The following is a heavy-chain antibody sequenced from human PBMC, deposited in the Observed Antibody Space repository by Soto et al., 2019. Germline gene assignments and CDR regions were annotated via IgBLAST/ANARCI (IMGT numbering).Heavy chain of an antibody. Sequence: PGGSLRLSCAASGFTFSSYWMSWVRQAPGKGLEWVANIKQDGSEKYYVDSVKGRFTISRDNAKNSLYLQMNSPRAEDTAVYYCARENYPHTVTNDYWGQGTLVTVSS. CDR3: ARENYPHTVTNDY. CDR1: GFTFSSYW. D-gene: IGHD4-17*01. V-gene: IGHV3-7*01. J-gene: IGHJ4*02. CDR2: IKQDGSEK.